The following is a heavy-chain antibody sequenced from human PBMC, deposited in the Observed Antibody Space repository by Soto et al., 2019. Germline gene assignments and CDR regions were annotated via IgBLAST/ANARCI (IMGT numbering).Heavy chain of an antibody. CDR1: GYTFTGYY. V-gene: IGHV1-2*02. D-gene: IGHD4-17*01. Sequence: ASVKVSCKASGYTFTGYYMHWVRQAPGQGLEWMGWINPNSGGTNYAQKFQGRVTMTRDTSISTAYMELSRLRSDDTAVYYCARVRTTVTTEFGYWGQGTLVTVSS. CDR2: INPNSGGT. J-gene: IGHJ4*02. CDR3: ARVRTTVTTEFGY.